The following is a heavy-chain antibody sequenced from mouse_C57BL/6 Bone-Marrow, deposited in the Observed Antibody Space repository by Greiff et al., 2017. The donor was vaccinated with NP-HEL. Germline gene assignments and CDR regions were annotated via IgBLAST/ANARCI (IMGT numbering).Heavy chain of an antibody. J-gene: IGHJ1*03. CDR3: ARARLRRPFWYFDV. CDR2: ILPGCGST. Sequence: KPGHGLEWIGEILPGCGSTYYIEKVKGKATFTADTPSITAYMQLSSLTTADIAIHYCARARLRRPFWYFDVWGTGTTVTVSA. V-gene: IGHV1-9*01. D-gene: IGHD2-4*01.